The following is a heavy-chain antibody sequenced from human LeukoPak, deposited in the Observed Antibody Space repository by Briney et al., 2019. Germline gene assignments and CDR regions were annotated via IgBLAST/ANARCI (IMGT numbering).Heavy chain of an antibody. D-gene: IGHD3-3*01. CDR2: INPNSGGT. V-gene: IGHV1-2*06. CDR3: ARDWSAYYDFWSGYSAPFDY. Sequence: ASVKVSCKASGYTFTGYYMHWVRQAPGQGLEWMGRINPNSGGTNYAQKFRGRVTMTRDTSISTAYMELSRLRSDDTAVYYCARDWSAYYDFWSGYSAPFDYWGQGTLVTVSS. J-gene: IGHJ4*02. CDR1: GYTFTGYY.